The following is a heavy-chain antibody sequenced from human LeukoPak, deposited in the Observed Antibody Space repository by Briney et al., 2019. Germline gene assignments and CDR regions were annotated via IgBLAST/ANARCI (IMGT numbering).Heavy chain of an antibody. CDR1: GFTFSSYG. Sequence: GRSLRLSCAASGFTFSSYGMHWVRQAPGKGLEWVAVISYDGSNKYYADSVKGRFTISRDNSKNTLYLQMNSLRAEDTAVYYCAKDLGDIVATTDYGMDAWGKGTTVTVSS. CDR2: ISYDGSNK. CDR3: AKDLGDIVATTDYGMDA. V-gene: IGHV3-30*18. J-gene: IGHJ6*04. D-gene: IGHD5-12*01.